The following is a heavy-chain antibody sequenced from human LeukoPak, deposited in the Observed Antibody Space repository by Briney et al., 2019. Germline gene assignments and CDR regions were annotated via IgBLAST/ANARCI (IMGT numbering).Heavy chain of an antibody. CDR3: ARDKPSWGGSGTHFDY. CDR1: GLTFSSYW. D-gene: IGHD2-15*01. Sequence: GGSLRLSCAASGLTFSSYWMSWVRQAPGKGLEWVATIKQDGTEKYYVDSVKGRFTISRDNAKNSLYLQMNGLWAENTAVYYCARDKPSWGGSGTHFDYWGQGTLVTVSS. V-gene: IGHV3-7*01. J-gene: IGHJ4*02. CDR2: IKQDGTEK.